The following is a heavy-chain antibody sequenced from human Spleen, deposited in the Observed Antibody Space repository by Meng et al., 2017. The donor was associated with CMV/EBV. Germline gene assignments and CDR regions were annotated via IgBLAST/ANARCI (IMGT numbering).Heavy chain of an antibody. CDR3: AKLAVADADPLDY. D-gene: IGHD6-13*01. CDR1: GFTFDDYA. CDR2: ITWSSSTV. Sequence: SLKISCAASGFTFDDYAMHWVRQAPGKGLEWVSSITWSSSTVAYADSVKGRFTVSRDNAKKSLYLQMDSLRSEDTGMYYCAKLAVADADPLDYWGQGTLVTVSS. V-gene: IGHV3-9*01. J-gene: IGHJ4*02.